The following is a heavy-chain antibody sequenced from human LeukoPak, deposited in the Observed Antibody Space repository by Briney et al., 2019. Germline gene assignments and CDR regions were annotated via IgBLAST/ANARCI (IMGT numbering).Heavy chain of an antibody. J-gene: IGHJ3*02. V-gene: IGHV3-30*18. CDR2: ISYDGSNK. CDR3: AKELRITIFGVVIPTAGAFDI. Sequence: GGSLRLSCAASGFTFSSYGMHWVRQAPGKGLEWVAVISYDGSNKYYADSVKGRFTISRDNSKNTLYLQMNSLRAGDTAVYYCAKELRITIFGVVIPTAGAFDIWGQGTMVTVSS. CDR1: GFTFSSYG. D-gene: IGHD3-3*01.